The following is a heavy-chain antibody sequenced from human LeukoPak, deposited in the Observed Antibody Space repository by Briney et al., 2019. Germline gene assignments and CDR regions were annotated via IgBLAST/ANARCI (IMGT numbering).Heavy chain of an antibody. V-gene: IGHV3-21*01. D-gene: IGHD5-18*01. J-gene: IGHJ3*02. Sequence: GGSLRLSCAASGFTFSSYSMNWVRQAPGKGLEWVSSISSSSSYIYYADSVKGRFTISRDNAKNSLYLQMNSLRAEDTAVYYCARDTSVDTAMANHDAFDIWGQGTVVTVSS. CDR3: ARDTSVDTAMANHDAFDI. CDR1: GFTFSSYS. CDR2: ISSSSSYI.